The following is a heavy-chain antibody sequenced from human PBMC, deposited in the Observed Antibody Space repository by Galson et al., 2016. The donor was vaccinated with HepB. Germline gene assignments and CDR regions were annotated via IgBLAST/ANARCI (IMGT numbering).Heavy chain of an antibody. CDR2: IYYSGST. V-gene: IGHV4-59*01. D-gene: IGHD6-13*01. CDR3: ARDRGSAAGFDY. CDR1: GGSISNYY. Sequence: SETLSLTCTVSGGSISNYYWSWIRQPPGKGLEWIAYIYYSGSTNQNPSLKSRVTISVDTSKNQFSLHLRSVTAADTAVYYCARDRGSAAGFDYWGQGTLVTVSS. J-gene: IGHJ4*02.